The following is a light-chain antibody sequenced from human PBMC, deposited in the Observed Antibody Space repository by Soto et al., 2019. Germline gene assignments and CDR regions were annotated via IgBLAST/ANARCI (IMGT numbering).Light chain of an antibody. J-gene: IGKJ5*01. CDR2: GES. CDR3: QQYNNWPPIT. V-gene: IGKV3-15*01. CDR1: QSVSSN. Sequence: IMMTQSPATLSVTPGERATLSCRASQSVSSNLAWYQQKPGQAPRLLIYGESTRATGSPARFSGSGSGTEFTLTISSLQSEDFAVYYCQQYNNWPPITFGQGTRLEIK.